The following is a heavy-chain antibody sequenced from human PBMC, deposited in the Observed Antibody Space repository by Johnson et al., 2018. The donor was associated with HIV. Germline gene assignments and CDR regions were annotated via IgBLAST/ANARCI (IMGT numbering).Heavy chain of an antibody. CDR1: GFSFSSYT. D-gene: IGHD3-10*01. J-gene: IGHJ3*02. CDR3: TTDGLWFGDPSFDI. Sequence: QVQLVESGGGVVQPGRSLRLSCAASGFSFSSYTLHWVRQAPGKGLEWVAVFSYDGSDKYYADSVKGRFTISRDDSKNTLYLQMNSLKVEDTAVYYCTTDGLWFGDPSFDIWGQGTVVTVSS. V-gene: IGHV3-30*04. CDR2: FSYDGSDK.